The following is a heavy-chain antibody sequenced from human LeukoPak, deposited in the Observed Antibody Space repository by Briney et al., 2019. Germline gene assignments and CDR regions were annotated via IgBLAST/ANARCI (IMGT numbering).Heavy chain of an antibody. J-gene: IGHJ2*01. D-gene: IGHD7-27*01. CDR3: ARDTALTGDQEGYFDL. Sequence: ETLSLTCTVSGGSISSYYWSWVRQAPGKGLEWVSSISSSSSYIYYADSVKGRFTISRDNAKNSLYLQMNSLRAEDTAVYYCARDTALTGDQEGYFDLWGRGTLVTVSS. CDR2: ISSSSSYI. CDR1: GGSISSYY. V-gene: IGHV3-21*01.